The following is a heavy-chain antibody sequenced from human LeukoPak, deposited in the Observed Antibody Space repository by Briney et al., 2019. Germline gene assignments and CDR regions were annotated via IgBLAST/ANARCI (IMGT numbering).Heavy chain of an antibody. CDR3: ARVSPEYGMDV. CDR2: ICSGGST. J-gene: IGHJ6*02. CDR1: GFTVSSNY. V-gene: IGHV3-53*01. Sequence: GGSLRLSCAASGFTVSSNYMSWVRQAPGKGLERVSIICSGGSTYYADCVKGRFTITRENSKNTLYLQMNSLRAEDTAVYYCARVSPEYGMDVWGQGTTVTVSS.